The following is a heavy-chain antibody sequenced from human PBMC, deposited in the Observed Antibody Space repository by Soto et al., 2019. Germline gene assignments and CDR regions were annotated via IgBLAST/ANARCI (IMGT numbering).Heavy chain of an antibody. Sequence: QVQLQQSGPGLVKPSQTLSLTCSVSGGSISYEYYHWTWIRQSPGKGLEWIGYIHYSGSIMYNPSFKSGVTISVDTSKNQFSLQLSSVTAADTAVYFCAREDDGGDRDYYGLDVWGQGTTVTVSS. CDR2: IHYSGSI. CDR1: GGSISYEYYH. CDR3: AREDDGGDRDYYGLDV. V-gene: IGHV4-30-4*08. J-gene: IGHJ6*02. D-gene: IGHD2-21*02.